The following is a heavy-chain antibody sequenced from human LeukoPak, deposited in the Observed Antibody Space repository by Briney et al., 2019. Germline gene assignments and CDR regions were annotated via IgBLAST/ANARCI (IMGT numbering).Heavy chain of an antibody. V-gene: IGHV4-61*09. Sequence: PSETLSPTCTVSVGSISTGNYYYSWIRQSAGKGMEWIGNIYMSGSTRYNPSLMGRVAMSVDTLKNQFSLKIASATAADTAVYYCARDWGIAAATPYYFDHWGQGILVTVSS. CDR3: ARDWGIAAATPYYFDH. CDR1: VGSISTGNYY. D-gene: IGHD6-13*01. J-gene: IGHJ4*02. CDR2: IYMSGST.